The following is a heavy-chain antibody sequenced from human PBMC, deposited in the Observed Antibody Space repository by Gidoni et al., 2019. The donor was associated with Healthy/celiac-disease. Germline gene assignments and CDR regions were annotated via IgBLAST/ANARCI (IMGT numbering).Heavy chain of an antibody. CDR1: GFPFIDTW. CDR3: VAVTGARDC. D-gene: IGHD7-27*01. Sequence: EVQLVESGGGLVKPGGSLRLSCAASGFPFIDTWMTWVRQALGKGLEWVGHIQSKTDGGTTDYAAPVKGRFTISRDDSKNTVYLQMNSLETEDTAVYYCVAVTGARDCWGQGTLVTVSS. CDR2: IQSKTDGGTT. V-gene: IGHV3-15*01. J-gene: IGHJ4*02.